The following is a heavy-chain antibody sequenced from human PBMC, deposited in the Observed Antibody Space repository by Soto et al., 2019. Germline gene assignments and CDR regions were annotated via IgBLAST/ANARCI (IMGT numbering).Heavy chain of an antibody. CDR2: ISSSSSYI. CDR1: GFTFSSYS. V-gene: IGHV3-21*01. J-gene: IGHJ6*02. Sequence: EVQLVESGGGLVKPGGSLRLSCAASGFTFSSYSMNWVRQAPGKGLEWVSSISSSSSYIYYADSVKGRFTISRDNAKNSLYLQMNSLRAEDTAVYYCARDIRYSYGSYYYYYYGMDVWGQGTTVTVSS. D-gene: IGHD5-18*01. CDR3: ARDIRYSYGSYYYYYYGMDV.